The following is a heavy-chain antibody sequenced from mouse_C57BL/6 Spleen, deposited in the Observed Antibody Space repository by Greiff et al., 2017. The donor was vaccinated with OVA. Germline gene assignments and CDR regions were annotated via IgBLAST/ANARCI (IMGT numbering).Heavy chain of an antibody. D-gene: IGHD3-3*01. CDR2: IYPRSGNT. CDR3: AREGLGQGWFAY. CDR1: GYTFTSYG. J-gene: IGHJ3*01. Sequence: QVQLQQSGAELARPGASVKLSCKASGYTFTSYGISWVKQRTGQGLEWIGEIYPRSGNTYYNEKFKGKATLTADKSSSTAYMELRSLTSEDSAVYFCAREGLGQGWFAYWGQGTLVTVSA. V-gene: IGHV1-81*01.